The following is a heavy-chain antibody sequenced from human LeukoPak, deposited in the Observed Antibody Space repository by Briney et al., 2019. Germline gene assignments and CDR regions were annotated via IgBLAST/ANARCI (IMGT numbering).Heavy chain of an antibody. Sequence: SETLPLTCTVSGGSVSSGGYYWSWIRQPPGKGLEWIAYIYHTGNTYYNPSLKSRVTISIDRSKNQFSLKLTSVIAADTAVYYCARRGPAPDYYMDVWGKGTTVTVSS. CDR1: GGSVSSGGYY. CDR2: IYHTGNT. CDR3: ARRGPAPDYYMDV. J-gene: IGHJ6*03. D-gene: IGHD2-2*01. V-gene: IGHV4-30-2*01.